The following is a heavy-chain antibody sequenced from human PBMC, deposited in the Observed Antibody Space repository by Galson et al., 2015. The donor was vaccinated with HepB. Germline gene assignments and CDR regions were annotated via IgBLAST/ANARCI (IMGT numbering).Heavy chain of an antibody. CDR3: ARDLFVCADGYPYDY. V-gene: IGHV1-3*01. D-gene: IGHD5-24*01. CDR2: INAGNGNT. J-gene: IGHJ4*02. Sequence: SVKVSCKASGYTLTSYAMHWVRQAPGQRLEWMGWINAGNGNTKYSQKFQGRVTITRDTSASTAYMELSSLRSEDTAVYYCARDLFVCADGYPYDYWGQGTLVTVSS. CDR1: GYTLTSYA.